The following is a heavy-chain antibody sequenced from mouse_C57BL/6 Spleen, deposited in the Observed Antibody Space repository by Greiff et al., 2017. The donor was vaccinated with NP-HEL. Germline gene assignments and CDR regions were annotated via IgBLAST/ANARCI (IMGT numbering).Heavy chain of an antibody. D-gene: IGHD2-5*01. CDR2: IRLKSDNYAT. CDR1: GFTFSNYW. Sequence: DVQLQESGGGLVQPGGSMKLSCVASGFTFSNYWMNWVRQSPEKGLEWVAQIRLKSDNYATHYAESVKGRFTISRDDSKSSVYLQMNNLRAEDTGIYYCTGGNSNDAMDYWGQGTSVTVSS. CDR3: TGGNSNDAMDY. J-gene: IGHJ4*01. V-gene: IGHV6-3*01.